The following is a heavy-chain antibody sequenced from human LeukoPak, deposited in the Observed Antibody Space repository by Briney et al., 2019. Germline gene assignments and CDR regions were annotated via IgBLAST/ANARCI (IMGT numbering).Heavy chain of an antibody. CDR3: ARVPLPAATRFALDI. D-gene: IGHD2-2*01. V-gene: IGHV1-18*01. J-gene: IGHJ3*02. CDR2: ISAYNGNT. Sequence: ASVKVSCKASGYTFTSYGISWVRQAPGQGLEWMGWISAYNGNTNYAQKLQGRVTMTTDTSTSTAYMELRSLRSDDTAVYYCARVPLPAATRFALDIWGQGTMVTVSS. CDR1: GYTFTSYG.